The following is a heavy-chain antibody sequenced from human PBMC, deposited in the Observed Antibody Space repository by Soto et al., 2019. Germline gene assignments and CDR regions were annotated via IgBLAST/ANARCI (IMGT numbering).Heavy chain of an antibody. CDR2: VNPNSGYT. CDR1: GYTFTSHD. V-gene: IGHV1-8*01. D-gene: IGHD3-22*01. CDR3: ARGITSGYSEYYFDY. J-gene: IGHJ4*02. Sequence: ASVKVSCKASGYTFTSHDINWVRQATGQGLEWMGWVNPNSGYTGYAQEFQGRVTMTRDTSTGTAYLELSSLRSDDAAMYYCARGITSGYSEYYFDYFGQGTPVAFCS.